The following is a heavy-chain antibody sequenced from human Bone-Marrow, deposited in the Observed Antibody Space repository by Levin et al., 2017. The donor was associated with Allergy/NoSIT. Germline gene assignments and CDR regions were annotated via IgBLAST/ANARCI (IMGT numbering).Heavy chain of an antibody. CDR2: ISSSGSTI. Sequence: GESLKISCAASGFTFSSYEMNWVRQAPGKGLEWVSYISSSGSTIYYADSVKGRFTISRDNAKNSLYLQMNSLRAEDTAVYYCARDDYYDSSALAFDIWGQGTMVTVSS. CDR3: ARDDYYDSSALAFDI. CDR1: GFTFSSYE. D-gene: IGHD3-22*01. V-gene: IGHV3-48*03. J-gene: IGHJ3*02.